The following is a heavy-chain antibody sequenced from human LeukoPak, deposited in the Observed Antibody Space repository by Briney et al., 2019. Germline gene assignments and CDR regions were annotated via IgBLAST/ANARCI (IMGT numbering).Heavy chain of an antibody. V-gene: IGHV3-11*04. Sequence: GGSLRLSCAASGFTFSDSYMTWIRQAPGKGLEWVSYITNTGNSMEYVDSVKGRFTTSRDNSRNSLYLQMNSLRAEDTAVYHCARDSHSTSWHDHFYYFYYMDVWGKGTTVTVSS. J-gene: IGHJ6*03. CDR1: GFTFSDSY. CDR3: ARDSHSTSWHDHFYYFYYMDV. D-gene: IGHD6-13*01. CDR2: ITNTGNSM.